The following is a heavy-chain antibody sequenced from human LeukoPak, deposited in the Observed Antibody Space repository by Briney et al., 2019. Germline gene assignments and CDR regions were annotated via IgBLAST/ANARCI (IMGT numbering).Heavy chain of an antibody. CDR2: IYHSGST. J-gene: IGHJ4*02. Sequence: SGTLSLTCTVSGYSISSGFYWGWIRQPRGKGLECIGSIYHSGSTYYNPSLKSRVTISVDTSKNQFSLNLSSVTAADTAMYYRARAVGTSRNFFDYWGQGTLVTVSS. V-gene: IGHV4-38-2*02. CDR3: ARAVGTSRNFFDY. CDR1: GYSISSGFY. D-gene: IGHD4-23*01.